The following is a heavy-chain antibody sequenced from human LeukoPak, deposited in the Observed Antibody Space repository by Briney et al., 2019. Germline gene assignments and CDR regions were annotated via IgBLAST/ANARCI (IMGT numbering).Heavy chain of an antibody. V-gene: IGHV3-23*01. Sequence: GGSLRLSCAASGFTFSSYAMSWVRQAPGKGLEWVSAISGSGGSTYYADSVKGRFTISRDNSKNTLYLQMNSLRAEDTAVYYCAKLQPRAYYDILTGYYFDYWGQGTLVTVSS. CDR3: AKLQPRAYYDILTGYYFDY. J-gene: IGHJ4*02. CDR2: ISGSGGST. D-gene: IGHD3-9*01. CDR1: GFTFSSYA.